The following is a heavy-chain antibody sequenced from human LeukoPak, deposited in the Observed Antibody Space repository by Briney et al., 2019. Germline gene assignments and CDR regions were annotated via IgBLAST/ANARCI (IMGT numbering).Heavy chain of an antibody. CDR3: ARGPHPIIVVVVAATQTYLDY. CDR2: ISYDGSNK. V-gene: IGHV3-30*04. Sequence: PGGSLRLSCAASGFTFSSYAMHWVRQAPGKGLEWVAVISYDGSNKYYADSVKGRFTISRDNSKNTLYLQMNSLRAEDTAVYYCARGPHPIIVVVVAATQTYLDYWGQGTLVTVSS. D-gene: IGHD2-15*01. J-gene: IGHJ4*02. CDR1: GFTFSSYA.